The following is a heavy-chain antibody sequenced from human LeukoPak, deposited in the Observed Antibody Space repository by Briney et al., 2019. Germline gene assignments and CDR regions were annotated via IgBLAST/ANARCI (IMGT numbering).Heavy chain of an antibody. CDR2: IRYDGSNK. D-gene: IGHD5-18*01. CDR3: AKGRGIQLWLRSYFDY. V-gene: IGHV3-30*02. CDR1: GFTFSSYG. Sequence: GGSLRLSCAASGFTFSSYGMHWVRQAPGKGLEWVAFIRYDGSNKYYADSVKGRFTISRDNSKNTLYLQMNSLRAEDTAVYYCAKGRGIQLWLRSYFDYWGQGTLVTVSS. J-gene: IGHJ4*02.